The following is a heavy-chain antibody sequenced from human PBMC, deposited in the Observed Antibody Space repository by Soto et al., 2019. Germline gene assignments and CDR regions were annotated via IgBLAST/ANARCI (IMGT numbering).Heavy chain of an antibody. J-gene: IGHJ4*02. V-gene: IGHV3-48*03. Sequence: EVQLVESGGGLVQPGGSLRLSCAASGFTFSSYEMNWVRQAPGKGLEWVSYISSSGSTIYYADSVKGRFTISRDNAKNSLYLQMNSLRAEDTAVYYCARPSWNYVSVFPYWGQGTLVTVSS. CDR2: ISSSGSTI. D-gene: IGHD1-7*01. CDR1: GFTFSSYE. CDR3: ARPSWNYVSVFPY.